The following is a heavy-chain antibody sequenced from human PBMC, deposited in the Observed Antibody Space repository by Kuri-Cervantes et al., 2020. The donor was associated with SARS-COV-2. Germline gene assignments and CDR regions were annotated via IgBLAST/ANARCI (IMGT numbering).Heavy chain of an antibody. CDR1: GGTFSSYA. V-gene: IGHV1-69*13. D-gene: IGHD3-22*01. CDR3: ARDSAGYYYDSSGYYSLYYYGMDV. J-gene: IGHJ6*02. CDR2: IIPIFGTA. Sequence: SVKVSCKASGGTFSSYAISWVRQAPGQGLEWMGGIIPIFGTANYAQKFQGRVTITADESMSTAYMELSSLRSEDTAVYYCARDSAGYYYDSSGYYSLYYYGMDVWGQGTTVTVSS.